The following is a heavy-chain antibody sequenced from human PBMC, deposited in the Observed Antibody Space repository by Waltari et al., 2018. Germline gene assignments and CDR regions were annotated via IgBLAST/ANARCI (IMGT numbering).Heavy chain of an antibody. D-gene: IGHD2-2*01. J-gene: IGHJ4*02. CDR3: VRGRGSSDY. V-gene: IGHV3-33*01. CDR1: GFSFSTYG. Sequence: QVQLVESGGGVVQPGRSLRLSCAASGFSFSTYGMHWLRQAPGKGLEWVAVIWSDGSNIHYADSVKGRFTISRDNTKNTLYLQMNSLRAEDTAVYYCVRGRGSSDYWGQGTLVSVSS. CDR2: IWSDGSNI.